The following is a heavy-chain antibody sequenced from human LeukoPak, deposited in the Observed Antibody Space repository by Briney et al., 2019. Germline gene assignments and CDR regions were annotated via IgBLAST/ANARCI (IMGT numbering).Heavy chain of an antibody. Sequence: SETLSLTCTVSGYSISSGYYWGWIRQPPGKGLEWIGSIYHSGSTYYNPSLKSRVTISVDTSKNQFSLKLSSVTAADTAVYYCARGVLQRRMNWFDPWGQGTLVTVSS. D-gene: IGHD2-15*01. CDR2: IYHSGST. CDR1: GYSISSGYY. V-gene: IGHV4-38-2*02. CDR3: ARGVLQRRMNWFDP. J-gene: IGHJ5*02.